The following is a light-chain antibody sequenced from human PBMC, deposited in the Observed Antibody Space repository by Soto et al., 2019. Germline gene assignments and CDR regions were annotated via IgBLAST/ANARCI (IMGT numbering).Light chain of an antibody. V-gene: IGLV2-11*01. CDR2: HVS. CDR3: CSYAGSTYV. Sequence: QSVLTQPRLVSGSSGQTVPISCTGTSIDVGGYNYVSWYQQHPGKAPKLMIYHVSKRPSGVPDRFSGSKSGNTASLTISGLQAEDEADYYCCSYAGSTYVFGTGTKVTVL. CDR1: SIDVGGYNY. J-gene: IGLJ1*01.